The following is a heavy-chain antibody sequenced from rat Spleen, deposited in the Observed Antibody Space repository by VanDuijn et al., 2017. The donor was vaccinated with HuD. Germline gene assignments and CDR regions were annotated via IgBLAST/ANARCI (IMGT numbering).Heavy chain of an antibody. D-gene: IGHD1-10*01. J-gene: IGHJ4*01. CDR1: GFTFTNYD. CDR3: ARHPDYSNYFDA. CDR2: ISYGDRSGHSST. V-gene: IGHV5-25*01. Sequence: EVQLVESGGGLVQPGRSLKLSCAASGFTFTNYDMAWVRQAPTKGLEWISSISYGDRSGHSSTYYRDSVKGRFTISRDNAKSTLYLQMDSLRSEDTATYYGARHPDYSNYFDAWGQGASVTVSS.